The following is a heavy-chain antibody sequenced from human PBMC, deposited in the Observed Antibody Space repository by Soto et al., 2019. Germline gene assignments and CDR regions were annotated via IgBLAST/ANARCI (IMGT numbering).Heavy chain of an antibody. CDR2: IYYTGST. J-gene: IGHJ4*02. Sequence: PTDTLYLTXAVSGGSSSTNGYYWSWIRQHPGKGLEWIGYIYYTGSTNYNPSLKSRVTLSVDTSKNQFSLKLSSVTAADTAVYYCARLNNFYSSSWYRVGYFDYWGQGTLVTVSS. V-gene: IGHV4-31*11. D-gene: IGHD6-13*01. CDR3: ARLNNFYSSSWYRVGYFDY. CDR1: GGSSSTNGYY.